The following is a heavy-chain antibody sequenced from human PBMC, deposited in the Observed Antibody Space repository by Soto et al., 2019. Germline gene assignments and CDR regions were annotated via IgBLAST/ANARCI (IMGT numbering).Heavy chain of an antibody. CDR3: ARDLGVVVPAALTYYYGMDV. D-gene: IGHD2-2*01. CDR1: GGTFSSYA. V-gene: IGHV1-69*13. CDR2: IIPIFGTA. J-gene: IGHJ6*02. Sequence: SVKVSCKASGGTFSSYAISWVRQAPGQGLEWMGGIIPIFGTANYAQKFQGRVTITADESTSTAYMELSSLRSEGTAVYYCARDLGVVVPAALTYYYGMDVWGQGTTVTVSS.